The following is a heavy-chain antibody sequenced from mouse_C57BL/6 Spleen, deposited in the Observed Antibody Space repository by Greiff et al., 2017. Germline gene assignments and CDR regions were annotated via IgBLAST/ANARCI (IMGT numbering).Heavy chain of an antibody. CDR3: ARKKGIYGDWYFDV. V-gene: IGHV1-80*01. D-gene: IGHD1-1*02. CDR2: IYPGDGDT. J-gene: IGHJ1*03. CDR1: GYAFSSYW. Sequence: QVQLQQSGAELVKPGASVKISCKASGYAFSSYWMNWVKQRPGKGLEWIGQIYPGDGDTNYNGKFKGKATLTADKSSSTAYMQLSSLTSEDSAVYFCARKKGIYGDWYFDVWGTGTTVTVSS.